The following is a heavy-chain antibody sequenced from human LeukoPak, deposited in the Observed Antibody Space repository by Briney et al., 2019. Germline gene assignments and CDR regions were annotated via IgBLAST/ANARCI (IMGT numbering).Heavy chain of an antibody. CDR2: INHSGST. J-gene: IGHJ3*02. D-gene: IGHD4-17*01. V-gene: IGHV4-34*01. CDR3: ARAHDYGDYADAFDI. CDR1: GGSLSGYY. Sequence: SETLSLTCAVYGGSLSGYYWSWIRHPPGKGLGWIGEINHSGSTNYNPSLKSRVTISVDTSKNQFSLKLCSVTAADTAVYYCARAHDYGDYADAFDIWGQGTMVTVSS.